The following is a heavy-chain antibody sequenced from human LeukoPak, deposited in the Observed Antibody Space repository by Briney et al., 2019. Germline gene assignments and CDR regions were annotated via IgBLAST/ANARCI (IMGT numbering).Heavy chain of an antibody. CDR1: GGSISSYY. CDR2: IYYSGST. J-gene: IGHJ4*02. V-gene: IGHV4-59*08. D-gene: IGHD5-12*01. CDR3: ARQGYSAYEILDY. Sequence: PSETLSLTCTVSGGSISSYYWSWIRQPPGKGPEWIGYIYYSGSTNYNPSLKSRVTISVDTSKNQFSLKLRSVTAADTAVYYCARQGYSAYEILDYWGQGTLVTVSS.